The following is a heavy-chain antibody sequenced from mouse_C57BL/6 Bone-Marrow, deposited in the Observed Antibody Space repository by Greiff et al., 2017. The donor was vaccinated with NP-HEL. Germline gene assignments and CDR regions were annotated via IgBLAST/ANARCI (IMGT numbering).Heavy chain of an antibody. V-gene: IGHV14-4*01. CDR3: MGYYGSGRWFAY. Sequence: VQLQQSGAELVRPGASVKLSCTASGFNIKDDYMHWVKQRPEQGLEWIGWIDPENGDTEYASKIQGKATITADTSSNTAYLQLSSLTSEDTAVYYCMGYYGSGRWFAYWGQGTLVTVSA. J-gene: IGHJ3*01. CDR1: GFNIKDDY. D-gene: IGHD1-1*01. CDR2: IDPENGDT.